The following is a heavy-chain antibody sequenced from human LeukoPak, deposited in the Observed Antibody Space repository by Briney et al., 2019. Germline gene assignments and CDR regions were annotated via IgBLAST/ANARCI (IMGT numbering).Heavy chain of an antibody. Sequence: ASVKVSCKASGYTFTSYAMHWVRQATGQRLEWMGWINAGNGNTKYSQKFQGRVTITRDTSASTAYMELSSLRSEDTAVYYCARSSPASFRPYSIGWDINAFDIWGQGTMVTVSS. V-gene: IGHV1-3*01. CDR3: ARSSPASFRPYSIGWDINAFDI. D-gene: IGHD6-19*01. CDR1: GYTFTSYA. J-gene: IGHJ3*02. CDR2: INAGNGNT.